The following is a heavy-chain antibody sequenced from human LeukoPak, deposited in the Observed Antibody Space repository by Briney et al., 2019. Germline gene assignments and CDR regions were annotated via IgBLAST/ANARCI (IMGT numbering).Heavy chain of an antibody. CDR1: GFTFSSYG. CDR2: ISYDGSNK. J-gene: IGHJ4*02. V-gene: IGHV3-30*18. CDR3: VKPDFGYLPHFFHY. D-gene: IGHD3-3*01. Sequence: GGSLRLSCAASGFTFSSYGMHWVRQAPGKGLEWVAVISYDGSNKYYADSVKGRFTISRGNSKNTLYLQLNSLRAEDTAIYYCVKPDFGYLPHFFHYWSQGTLVTVSS.